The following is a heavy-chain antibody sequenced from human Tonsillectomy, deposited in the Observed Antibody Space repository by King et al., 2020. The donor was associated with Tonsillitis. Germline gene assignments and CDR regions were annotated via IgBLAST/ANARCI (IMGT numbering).Heavy chain of an antibody. D-gene: IGHD2-21*01. CDR2: IWYDGSNK. V-gene: IGHV3-33*08. Sequence: VQLVESGGGVVQPGRPLRLSCAASGFTFSSYGMHWVLQAPGKGLEWVAVIWYDGSNKYYADSVKGRFTISRDNSKNTLYLQMGSLRAEDTAVYYCARAHILNWFDPWGQGTLVTVSS. CDR3: ARAHILNWFDP. CDR1: GFTFSSYG. J-gene: IGHJ5*02.